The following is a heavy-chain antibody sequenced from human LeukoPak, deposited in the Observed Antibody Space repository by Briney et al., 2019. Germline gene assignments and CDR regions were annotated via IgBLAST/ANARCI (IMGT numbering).Heavy chain of an antibody. CDR3: ARGGYSSGWSPIDYYYYYGMDV. CDR2: IYTSGST. V-gene: IGHV4-61*02. J-gene: IGHJ6*02. Sequence: SETLSLTCTVSGGSISSGDYYWSWIRQPPGKGLEWVGRIYTSGSTNYNPSLKSRVTISVDTSKNQFSLKLSSVTAADTAVYYCARGGYSSGWSPIDYYYYYGMDVWGQGTTVTVSS. D-gene: IGHD6-19*01. CDR1: GGSISSGDYY.